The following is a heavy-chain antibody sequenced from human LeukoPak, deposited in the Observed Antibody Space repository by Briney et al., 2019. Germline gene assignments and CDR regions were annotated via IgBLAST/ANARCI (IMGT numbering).Heavy chain of an antibody. D-gene: IGHD2-21*02. CDR1: GYTFTSYG. J-gene: IGHJ6*03. V-gene: IGHV1-8*03. CDR3: ARVRVGVVTAYYYYYYMDV. Sequence: GASVKVSCKASGYTFTSYGISWVRQATGQGLEWMGWMNPNSGNTGYAQKFQGRATITRNTSISTAYMELSSLRSEDTAVYYCARVRVGVVTAYYYYYYMDVWGKGTTVTVSS. CDR2: MNPNSGNT.